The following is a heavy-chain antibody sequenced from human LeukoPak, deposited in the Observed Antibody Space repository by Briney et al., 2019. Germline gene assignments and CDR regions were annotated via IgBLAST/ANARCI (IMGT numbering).Heavy chain of an antibody. Sequence: GGSLRLSCAASGFTFSSYTMNWVRQAPGKGLEWVSLIYTGGSTYYADSVKGRFTISRDNSKNTLYLQMNSLRVADTAVYYCARERGSGNYYKGGFDVWGQGTMVTVSS. CDR3: ARERGSGNYYKGGFDV. V-gene: IGHV3-53*01. CDR1: GFTFSSYT. D-gene: IGHD3-10*01. J-gene: IGHJ3*01. CDR2: IYTGGST.